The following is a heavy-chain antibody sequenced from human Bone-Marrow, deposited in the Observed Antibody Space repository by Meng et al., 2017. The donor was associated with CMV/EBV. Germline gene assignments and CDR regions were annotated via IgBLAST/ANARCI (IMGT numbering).Heavy chain of an antibody. D-gene: IGHD2-2*01. CDR1: GYTFTSYG. CDR3: ARDAPGGPAEDTSNWLDP. Sequence: ASVKVSCKASGYTFTSYGISWVRQAPGQGLEWMGWISAYNGNTNYAQKLQGRVTMTTDTSTSTAYMELRSLRSDDTAVYYCARDAPGGPAEDTSNWLDPWGQGTLVTVSS. V-gene: IGHV1-18*01. CDR2: ISAYNGNT. J-gene: IGHJ5*02.